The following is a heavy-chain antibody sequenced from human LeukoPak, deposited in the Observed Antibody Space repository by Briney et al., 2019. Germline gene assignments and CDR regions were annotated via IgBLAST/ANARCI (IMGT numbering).Heavy chain of an antibody. D-gene: IGHD6-19*01. CDR2: MNPNSGNT. CDR1: GYTFTSYD. J-gene: IGHJ5*02. V-gene: IGHV1-8*01. CDR3: ARGGRPGIAVANWFDP. Sequence: RGASVKVSCKASGYTFTSYDINWVRQATGQGLEWMGWMNPNSGNTGYAQKFQGRVTMTRNTSISTAYRELSSLRSEDTAVYYCARGGRPGIAVANWFDPWGQGTLVTVSS.